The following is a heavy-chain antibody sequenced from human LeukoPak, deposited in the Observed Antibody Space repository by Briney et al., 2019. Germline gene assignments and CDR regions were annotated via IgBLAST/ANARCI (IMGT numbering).Heavy chain of an antibody. CDR3: ARSWVAGYGTVLDY. D-gene: IGHD6-19*01. CDR2: IYPGDSDTRYT. J-gene: IGHJ4*02. CDR1: EYSFTNYW. Sequence: GESLKISCKGSEYSFTNYWIAWVRQMPGQGLEWMGIIYPGDSDTRYTRYSPPFQGQVTISADKSISTACLQWSSLKASDSAMYYCARSWVAGYGTVLDYWGQGTLVTVSS. V-gene: IGHV5-51*01.